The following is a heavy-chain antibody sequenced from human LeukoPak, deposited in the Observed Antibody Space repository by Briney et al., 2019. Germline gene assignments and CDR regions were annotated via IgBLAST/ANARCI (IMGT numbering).Heavy chain of an antibody. D-gene: IGHD1-26*01. Sequence: SETLSLTCTVSGGSISSYYWSWIRQPPGKGLEWIGYIYYSGSTNYNPSLKSRVTISVDTSKNQFSLKLNSVTAADTAVYYCADSGSYGEYFQHWGQGTLVTVSS. J-gene: IGHJ1*01. CDR1: GGSISSYY. CDR2: IYYSGST. V-gene: IGHV4-59*01. CDR3: ADSGSYGEYFQH.